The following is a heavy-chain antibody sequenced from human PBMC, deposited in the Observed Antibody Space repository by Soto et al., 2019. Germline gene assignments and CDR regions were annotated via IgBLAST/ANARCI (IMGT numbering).Heavy chain of an antibody. CDR1: GYSFTSYW. CDR3: ARRQLWSAAYSSSTLDVGAFDI. Sequence: EVQLVQSGAEVKKPGESLKISCKGSGYSFTSYWIGWVRQMPGKGLEWMGIIYPGDSDTRYSPSFQGQVTISADKSISTAYLQWSSLKASDTAMYYCARRQLWSAAYSSSTLDVGAFDIWGQGTMVTVSS. D-gene: IGHD6-13*01. CDR2: IYPGDSDT. J-gene: IGHJ3*02. V-gene: IGHV5-51*03.